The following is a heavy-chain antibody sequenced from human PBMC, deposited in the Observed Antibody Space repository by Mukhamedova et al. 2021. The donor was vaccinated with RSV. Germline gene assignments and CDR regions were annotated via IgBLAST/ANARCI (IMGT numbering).Heavy chain of an antibody. CDR3: ARGWIRSDY. D-gene: IGHD1-1*01. CDR2: GST. V-gene: IGHV4-34*01. Sequence: GSTNYNPSLKSRVTISVDTSKNQFSLKLSSVTAADTAVYYCARGWIRSDYWGQGTLVTVSS. J-gene: IGHJ4*02.